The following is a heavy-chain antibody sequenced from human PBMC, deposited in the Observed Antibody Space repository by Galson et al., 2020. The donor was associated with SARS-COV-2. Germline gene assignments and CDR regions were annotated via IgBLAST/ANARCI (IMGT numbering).Heavy chain of an antibody. CDR1: GGTFSSDA. J-gene: IGHJ6*02. D-gene: IGHD3-3*01. V-gene: IGHV1-69*10. CDR3: AKGGARSRYDFRGMDV. CDR2: IIPIVDVP. Sequence: SVKVSCKASGGTFSSDAISWVRQAPGQGLEWMGGIIPIVDVPKYPQKFQGRVTISADKSTRTGYMELRSLRSEDTAIYYCAKGGARSRYDFRGMDVWGQGPTVTVSS.